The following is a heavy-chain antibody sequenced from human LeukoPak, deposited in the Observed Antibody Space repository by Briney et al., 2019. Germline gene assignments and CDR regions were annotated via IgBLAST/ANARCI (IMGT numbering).Heavy chain of an antibody. D-gene: IGHD6-6*01. CDR1: GFTFSDFY. CDR3: ARDARGAFDI. V-gene: IGHV3-11*01. J-gene: IGHJ3*02. CDR2: IGSSGSPI. Sequence: PGGSLRLSCAASGFTFSDFYMSWIRQAPGKGLEWLSYIGSSGSPIYYADSVKGRFTISRDNAKNSLYLQMNSLRAEDTAVNYCARDARGAFDIWGQGTMVTVSS.